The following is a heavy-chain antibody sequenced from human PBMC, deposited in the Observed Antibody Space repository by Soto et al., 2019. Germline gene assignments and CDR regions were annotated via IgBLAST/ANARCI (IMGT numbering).Heavy chain of an antibody. V-gene: IGHV3-74*03. CDR3: ARVASGSYDWFDP. CDR1: KFTFIRYW. Sequence: GGSLRLSCAASKFTFIRYWMHWVRQTPGKGLMWVSRINPDGSRTTYADSVKGRFTISRDNAKNTVFLDMDSLRAEDTAVYYCARVASGSYDWFDPWGKGTLVTVSS. J-gene: IGHJ5*02. D-gene: IGHD1-26*01. CDR2: INPDGSRT.